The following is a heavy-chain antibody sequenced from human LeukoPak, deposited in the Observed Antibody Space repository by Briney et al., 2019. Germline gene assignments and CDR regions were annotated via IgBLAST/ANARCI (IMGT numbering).Heavy chain of an antibody. CDR3: ARASWGYYDSSGYPFDY. V-gene: IGHV3-21*01. J-gene: IGHJ4*02. CDR2: ISSGSSYI. Sequence: GGSLRLSCAASGFTFSSYSMNWVRQAPGKGLEWVSSISSGSSYIYYADSVKGRFTISRDNAKNSLYLQMNSLRAEDTAVYYCARASWGYYDSSGYPFDYWGQGTLVTVSS. D-gene: IGHD3-22*01. CDR1: GFTFSSYS.